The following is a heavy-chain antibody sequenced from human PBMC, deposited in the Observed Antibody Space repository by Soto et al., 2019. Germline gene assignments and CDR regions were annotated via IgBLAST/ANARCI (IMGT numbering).Heavy chain of an antibody. V-gene: IGHV3-21*01. CDR3: ARDEGDYCTNGVCHDN. CDR2: ISSSSSYI. Sequence: GGSLRLSCAASGFTFSSYSMNWVRQAPGKGLEWVSSISSSSSYIYYADSVKGRFTISRDNAKNSLYLQMNSLRAEDTAVYYCARDEGDYCTNGVCHDNWGQGTLVTVSS. J-gene: IGHJ4*02. CDR1: GFTFSSYS. D-gene: IGHD2-8*01.